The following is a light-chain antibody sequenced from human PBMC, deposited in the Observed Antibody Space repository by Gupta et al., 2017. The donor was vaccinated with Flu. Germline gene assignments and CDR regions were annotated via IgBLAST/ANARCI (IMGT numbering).Light chain of an antibody. J-gene: IGLJ3*02. Sequence: QSVLTQPPSASGTPGQRVTISCSGSSSNIGSNYVYWYQQLPGTAPKLLIYRNNQRPSGGPDRFSGSKSGTSAALAISGLRAEEEADYDYEAWEDSRSGPWVFGGGTKLTVL. CDR2: RNN. CDR3: EAWEDSRSGPWV. CDR1: SSNIGSNY. V-gene: IGLV1-47*01.